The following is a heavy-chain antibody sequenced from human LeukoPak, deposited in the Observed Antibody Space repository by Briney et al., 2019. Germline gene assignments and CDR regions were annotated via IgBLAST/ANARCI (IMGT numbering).Heavy chain of an antibody. CDR2: IYSGGST. Sequence: SGGSPRLSCAASGFTVSSNYMNWVRQAPGKGLQWVSVIYSGGSTYYTDSVKGRFTISRDNSKNTVYLQMNSLRVEDTAVYYCARKPSLDYWGQGTLVTVSS. V-gene: IGHV3-66*01. J-gene: IGHJ4*02. CDR3: ARKPSLDY. CDR1: GFTVSSNY.